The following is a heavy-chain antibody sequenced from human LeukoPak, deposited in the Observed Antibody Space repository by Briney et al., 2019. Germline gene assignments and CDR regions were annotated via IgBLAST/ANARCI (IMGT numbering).Heavy chain of an antibody. D-gene: IGHD5-18*01. CDR2: IYYSGSP. CDR1: GGSITSSSYY. J-gene: IGHJ3*02. Sequence: PSETLSLTCTVSGGSITSSSYYWGWIRQPPGNGLEWIGSIYYSGSPYYNPSLKSRVTISLDTSRTQFSLKLSSVTAADTAVYFCARSAYKYGADALDIWGQGTMVTVSS. V-gene: IGHV4-39*07. CDR3: ARSAYKYGADALDI.